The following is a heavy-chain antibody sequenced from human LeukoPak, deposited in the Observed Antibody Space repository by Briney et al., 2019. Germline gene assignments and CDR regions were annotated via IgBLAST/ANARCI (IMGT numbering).Heavy chain of an antibody. CDR3: AKNRATGLAFYDY. Sequence: GGSLRLSCAASGFPFNSYAMTWVRQAPGKGLEWVSAISAGAGYIYYADSVKARFTSSRDNSKSTLYLQMSNLRAEDTAVYFCAKNRATGLAFYDYWGQGTQVTVSS. J-gene: IGHJ4*02. CDR1: GFPFNSYA. CDR2: ISAGAGYI. V-gene: IGHV3-23*01. D-gene: IGHD5-24*01.